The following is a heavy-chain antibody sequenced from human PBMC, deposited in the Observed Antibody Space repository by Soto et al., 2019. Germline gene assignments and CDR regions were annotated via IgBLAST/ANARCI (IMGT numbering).Heavy chain of an antibody. D-gene: IGHD5-12*01. CDR3: ARDSGYPVNWFDP. Sequence: GASVKVSCKASGYTFTTYAIHWVRQAPGQRLEWMGWISAYNGNTNYAQKLQGRVTMTTDTSTSTAYMELRSLRSDDTAVYYCARDSGYPVNWFDPWGQGTLVTVSS. V-gene: IGHV1-18*01. CDR2: ISAYNGNT. J-gene: IGHJ5*02. CDR1: GYTFTTYA.